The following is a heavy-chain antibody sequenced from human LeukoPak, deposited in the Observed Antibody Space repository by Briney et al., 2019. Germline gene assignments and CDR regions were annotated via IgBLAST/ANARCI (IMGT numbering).Heavy chain of an antibody. CDR3: ARDKGQYGSGTRGFTWFDP. CDR2: ISSSGST. D-gene: IGHD3-10*01. J-gene: IGHJ5*02. CDR1: GDSISSGDYY. Sequence: SETLSLTCTVSGDSISSGDYYWSWIRQPAGKGLEWIGRISSSGSTNYNPSLKSRVTMSVDTSKNQSSLKLSSVTAADTAVYYCARDKGQYGSGTRGFTWFDPWGQGTLVTVSS. V-gene: IGHV4-61*02.